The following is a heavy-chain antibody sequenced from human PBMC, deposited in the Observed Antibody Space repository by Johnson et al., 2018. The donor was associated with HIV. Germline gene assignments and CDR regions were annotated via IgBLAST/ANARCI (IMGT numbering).Heavy chain of an antibody. V-gene: IGHV3-13*01. J-gene: IGHJ3*02. CDR1: GFTFSSYD. CDR2: IGPAADT. D-gene: IGHD7-27*01. Sequence: MLLVESGGGLVQPGGSLRLSCAASGFTFSSYDIHWVRQATGKGLESVSPIGPAADTYYPGSVKGRFTVSRENAKNSLYLQMNSLRAEDTAVYYCAKDLGTGDDAFDIWGQGTMVTVSS. CDR3: AKDLGTGDDAFDI.